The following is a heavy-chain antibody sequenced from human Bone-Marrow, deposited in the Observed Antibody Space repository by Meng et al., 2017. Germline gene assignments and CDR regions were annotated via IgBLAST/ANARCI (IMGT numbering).Heavy chain of an antibody. CDR2: IYHSGST. Sequence: GSLRLSCTVSGGSISSGYYWGWIRQPPGKGLEWIGSIYHSGSTYYNPSLKSRVTISVDTSKNQFSLKLSSVTAADTAVYFCARDGLRGLGDWGQGTLVTVSS. CDR1: GGSISSGYY. J-gene: IGHJ4*02. CDR3: ARDGLRGLGD. V-gene: IGHV4-38-2*02. D-gene: IGHD5-12*01.